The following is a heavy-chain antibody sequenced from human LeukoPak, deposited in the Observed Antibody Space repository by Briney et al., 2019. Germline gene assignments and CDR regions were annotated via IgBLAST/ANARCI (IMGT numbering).Heavy chain of an antibody. CDR2: INHSGST. J-gene: IGHJ4*02. CDR3: ARESPGAYFDY. V-gene: IGHV4-34*01. CDR1: GGSFSGYY. D-gene: IGHD3-10*01. Sequence: TSETLSLTCAVYGGSFSGYYWSWIRQPPGKGLEWIGEINHSGSTNYNPSLKSRVTISVDTSKNQFSLKLSSVTAADTAVYYCARESPGAYFDYWGQGTLVTVSS.